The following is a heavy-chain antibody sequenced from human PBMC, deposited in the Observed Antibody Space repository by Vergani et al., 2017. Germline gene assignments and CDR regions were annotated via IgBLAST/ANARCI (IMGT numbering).Heavy chain of an antibody. J-gene: IGHJ4*02. Sequence: EVQLLESGGGLVQPGGSLRLTCAASEFTFSNYAMNWVRQAPGKGLEWVSGISGSGVSAYYTDSVKGRFTISRDNSKNMLYLQMNSLRAEDTAVYYCARRYSSSWGQGTLVTVSS. CDR1: EFTFSNYA. CDR2: ISGSGVSA. CDR3: ARRYSSS. V-gene: IGHV3-23*01. D-gene: IGHD6-13*01.